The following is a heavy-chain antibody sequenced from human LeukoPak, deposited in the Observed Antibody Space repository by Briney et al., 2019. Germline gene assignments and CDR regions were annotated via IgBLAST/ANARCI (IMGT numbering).Heavy chain of an antibody. J-gene: IGHJ4*02. CDR2: IYNSGST. D-gene: IGHD5-18*01. Sequence: SETLSLTCTVSGGSISGYYWSWIRQPPGKGLEWIGYIYNSGSTNYNPSLKSRVTISLDTSRNQFSLRLSSVIAADTAVYYCARAWYSHGTFDHWGQGTLVAVSS. CDR3: ARAWYSHGTFDH. CDR1: GGSISGYY. V-gene: IGHV4-59*01.